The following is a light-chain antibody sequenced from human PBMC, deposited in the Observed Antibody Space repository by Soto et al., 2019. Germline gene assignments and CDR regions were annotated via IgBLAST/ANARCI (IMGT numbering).Light chain of an antibody. CDR2: GAS. V-gene: IGKV3-11*01. CDR3: QQRSDWPPIT. Sequence: EVVFTHSACTLSLSASYKAPLSCRAGQSVSSRLGWYQHKPGQAPRLLISGASSRATGIPARFRGSASGTDFPLTISSLEPEDFAVYYCQQRSDWPPITLGQGTRLEI. CDR1: QSVSSR. J-gene: IGKJ5*01.